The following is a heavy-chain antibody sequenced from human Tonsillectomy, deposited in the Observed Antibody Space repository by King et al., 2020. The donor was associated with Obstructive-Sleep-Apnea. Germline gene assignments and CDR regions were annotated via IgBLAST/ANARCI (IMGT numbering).Heavy chain of an antibody. CDR3: AKGGWIQLWTPFDY. D-gene: IGHD5-18*01. V-gene: IGHV3-23*04. J-gene: IGHJ4*02. CDR1: GFSFSSYA. CDR2: ISSSGGSR. Sequence: VQLVESGGGLVQPGGSLRLSCAASGFSFSSYAMSWVRQAPGKGLEWLSGISSSGGSRYYADSVKGRFTISRDNSKNTLYLQMSSLGAEETAVYYCAKGGWIQLWTPFDYWGQGTLVTVSS.